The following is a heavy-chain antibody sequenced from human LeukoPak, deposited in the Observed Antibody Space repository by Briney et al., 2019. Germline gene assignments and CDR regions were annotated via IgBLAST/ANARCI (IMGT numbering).Heavy chain of an antibody. V-gene: IGHV1-46*01. Sequence: ASVKVSCKASGYTFTTYYIHWVRQTPGQGLEWMGIINPTGGSTTYAQKFQGRVTMTRDTSTSTVFMEVNSLRSEDTAVYYCALYSSTWYWGQGTLVTVSS. CDR2: INPTGGST. D-gene: IGHD6-13*01. CDR3: ALYSSTWY. CDR1: GYTFTTYY. J-gene: IGHJ4*02.